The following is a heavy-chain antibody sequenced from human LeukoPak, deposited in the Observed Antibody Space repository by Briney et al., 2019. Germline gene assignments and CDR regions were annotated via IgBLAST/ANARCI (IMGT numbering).Heavy chain of an antibody. J-gene: IGHJ4*02. CDR2: ISYDGSNK. Sequence: GGSLRLSCAASGFTFSSYAMHWVRQAPGKGLEWVAVISYDGSNKYYADSVKGRFTISRDNSKNTLYLQMNSLRAEDTAVYYCARDKAGGLDYWGQGTLVTVSS. V-gene: IGHV3-30-3*01. D-gene: IGHD3-16*01. CDR3: ARDKAGGLDY. CDR1: GFTFSSYA.